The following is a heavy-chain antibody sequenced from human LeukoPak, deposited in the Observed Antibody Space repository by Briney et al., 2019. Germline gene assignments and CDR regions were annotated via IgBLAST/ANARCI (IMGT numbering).Heavy chain of an antibody. CDR2: IIPIFGTA. D-gene: IGHD3-22*01. CDR3: ARAARRDSSGYYWGSFDY. CDR1: GYTFTSYG. J-gene: IGHJ4*02. V-gene: IGHV1-69*13. Sequence: GASVEVSCKASGYTFTSYGISWVRQAPGQGLEWMGGIIPIFGTANYAQKFQGRVTITADESTSTAYMELSSLRSEDTAVYYCARAARRDSSGYYWGSFDYWGQGTLVTVSS.